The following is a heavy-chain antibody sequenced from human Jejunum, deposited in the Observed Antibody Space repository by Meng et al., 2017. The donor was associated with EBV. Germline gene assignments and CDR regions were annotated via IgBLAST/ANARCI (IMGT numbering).Heavy chain of an antibody. D-gene: IGHD1-26*01. J-gene: IGHJ4*02. Sequence: QDPLTVSAPALLNPPQTLPLACTFSCFSLSTKGVGGSWIRQPPGKALEWLAVIYWYDSRLYSPSLNSRLTITKDTSKSQVVLTMTDMDPVDTATYYCAHKGSGSYPLDYWGQGTLVTVSS. CDR1: CFSLSTKGVG. V-gene: IGHV2-5*01. CDR2: IYWYDSR. CDR3: AHKGSGSYPLDY.